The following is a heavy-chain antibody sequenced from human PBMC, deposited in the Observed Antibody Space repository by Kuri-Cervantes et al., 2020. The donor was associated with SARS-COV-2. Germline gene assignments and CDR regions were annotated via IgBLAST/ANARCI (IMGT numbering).Heavy chain of an antibody. CDR2: INPSGGST. Sequence: ASVKVSCKASGYTFTSYCMHWVRQAPGQGLEWMGIINPSGGSTSYAQKFQGRVTMTRDTSTSTVYMELSSLRSEDTAVYYCARGELGISNYYYYYMDVWGKGTTVTVSS. CDR3: ARGELGISNYYYYYMDV. D-gene: IGHD7-27*01. V-gene: IGHV1-46*01. J-gene: IGHJ6*03. CDR1: GYTFTSYC.